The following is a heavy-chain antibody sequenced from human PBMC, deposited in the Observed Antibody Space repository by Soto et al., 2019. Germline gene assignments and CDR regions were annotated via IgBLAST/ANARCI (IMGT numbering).Heavy chain of an antibody. CDR3: AKDICPMTGRSWFDP. CDR1: GFTFDDYA. J-gene: IGHJ5*02. Sequence: EVQLVESGGGLVQPGRSLRLSCAASGFTFDDYAMHWVRQAPGKGLEWVSGISWNSGSIGYADSVKGRFTISRDNAKNSLYLQMNSLRAEDTALYYCAKDICPMTGRSWFDPWGQGTLVTVSS. V-gene: IGHV3-9*01. D-gene: IGHD3-9*01. CDR2: ISWNSGSI.